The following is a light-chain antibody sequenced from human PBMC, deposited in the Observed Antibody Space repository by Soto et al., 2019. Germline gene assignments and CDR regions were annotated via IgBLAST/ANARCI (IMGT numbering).Light chain of an antibody. V-gene: IGLV2-11*01. CDR3: CSYAGSYTFGGYV. CDR2: DVS. CDR1: SSDVGGYNY. J-gene: IGLJ1*01. Sequence: ALTQPRSVSGSPGQSVTISCTGTSSDVGGYNYVSWYQQHPGKAPKLMIYDVSKRPSGVPDRFSGSKSGNTASLTISGLQAEDEADYYCCSYAGSYTFGGYVFGTGTKVTVL.